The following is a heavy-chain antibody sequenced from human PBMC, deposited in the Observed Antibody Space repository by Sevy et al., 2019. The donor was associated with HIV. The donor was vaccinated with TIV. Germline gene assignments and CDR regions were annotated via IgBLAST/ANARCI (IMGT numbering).Heavy chain of an antibody. V-gene: IGHV3-30*03. D-gene: IGHD6-13*01. Sequence: GGSLRLSCAASGFTFSSHGMHWVRQAPGKGLEWVAVMSYDGSYKSYGDSVKGRFTISRDDSKNNLYLQMNSLRPEDMAMYYCARDSGYSINWYPAYWGQGTLVTVSS. CDR3: ARDSGYSINWYPAY. J-gene: IGHJ4*02. CDR2: MSYDGSYK. CDR1: GFTFSSHG.